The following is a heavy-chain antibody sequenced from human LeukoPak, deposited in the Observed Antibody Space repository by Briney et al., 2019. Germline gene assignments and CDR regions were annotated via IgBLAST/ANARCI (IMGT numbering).Heavy chain of an antibody. D-gene: IGHD3-16*01. CDR3: VANDPFGMTWES. V-gene: IGHV3-13*01. CDR2: IGAAGDT. Sequence: GGSLRLSCAASGSIISRYDMHWDRQATGKGLEWVSVIGAAGDTYYSGSVKGRFTISRGNAKNSVYLRMNGLRAGDTAVYYCVANDPFGMTWESWGQGTLVTVSS. J-gene: IGHJ4*02. CDR1: GSIISRYD.